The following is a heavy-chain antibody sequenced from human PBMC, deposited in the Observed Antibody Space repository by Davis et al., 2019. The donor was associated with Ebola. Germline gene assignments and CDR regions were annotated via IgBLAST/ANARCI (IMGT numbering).Heavy chain of an antibody. Sequence: GGSLRLSCAASGFTFSDYYMSWIRQAPGKGLEWVSYISSSGSTIYYADSVKGRVTISRDNSKNTLYLQMNSLRGEDSAIYYCAKEKGAIGLPCFDSWGQGTLVTVSS. D-gene: IGHD1-26*01. V-gene: IGHV3-11*01. J-gene: IGHJ5*01. CDR3: AKEKGAIGLPCFDS. CDR2: ISSSGSTI. CDR1: GFTFSDYY.